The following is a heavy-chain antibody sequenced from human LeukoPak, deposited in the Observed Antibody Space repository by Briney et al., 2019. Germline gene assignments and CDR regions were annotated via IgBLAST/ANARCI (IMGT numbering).Heavy chain of an antibody. CDR1: GFTFDDYA. CDR2: ISWNSGSI. Sequence: PGRSLRLSCAASGFTFDDYAMHWVRQAPGKGLEWVSGISWNSGSIGYADSAKGRFTISRDNAKNSLYLQMNSLRAEDTALYYCAKDKAIAAAGTVFDYWGQGTLVTVSS. D-gene: IGHD6-13*01. V-gene: IGHV3-9*01. CDR3: AKDKAIAAAGTVFDY. J-gene: IGHJ4*02.